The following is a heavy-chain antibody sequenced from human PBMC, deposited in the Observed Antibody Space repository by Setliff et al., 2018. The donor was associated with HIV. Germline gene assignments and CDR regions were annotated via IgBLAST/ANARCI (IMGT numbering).Heavy chain of an antibody. Sequence: SETLSLTCTVSGGSISSYYWSWIRQPAGKGLEWIGRIYTSGSTNYNPSLKSRVTMSVDTSKNQFSLKLSSVTAADTAVYYCARVSVDSSGWYGQKSDPKDAFDIWGQGSMVTVSS. D-gene: IGHD6-19*01. CDR1: GGSISSYY. J-gene: IGHJ3*02. CDR2: IYTSGST. V-gene: IGHV4-4*07. CDR3: ARVSVDSSGWYGQKSDPKDAFDI.